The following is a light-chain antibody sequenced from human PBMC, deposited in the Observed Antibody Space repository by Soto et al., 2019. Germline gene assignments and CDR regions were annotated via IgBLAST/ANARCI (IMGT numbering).Light chain of an antibody. J-gene: IGLJ2*01. Sequence: QLVLTQSPSTSASLGASVKLTCTLTSAYSSYAVAWHQQQPEKGPRFLMRLNNDGTYTKGDGIPDRFSGSSSGTERFLTISTLQSEDGADYYCQTWGTGVVFGGGTKLTVL. CDR2: LNNDGTY. CDR3: QTWGTGVV. V-gene: IGLV4-69*01. CDR1: SAYSSYA.